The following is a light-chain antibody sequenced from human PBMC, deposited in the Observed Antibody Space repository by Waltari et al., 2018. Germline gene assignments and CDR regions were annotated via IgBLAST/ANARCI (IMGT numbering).Light chain of an antibody. Sequence: QPMLTQPPSLSGAPRQGVTISCSGSNSNIGTNAVSWYQHLPGQAPKLLIYYNNLVAPGVADRFACATSGTAASLAIGRRHSDDEAHYYCATWDDSLRGPVFGGGTKLTVL. CDR2: YNN. CDR3: ATWDDSLRGPV. CDR1: NSNIGTNA. V-gene: IGLV1-36*01. J-gene: IGLJ3*02.